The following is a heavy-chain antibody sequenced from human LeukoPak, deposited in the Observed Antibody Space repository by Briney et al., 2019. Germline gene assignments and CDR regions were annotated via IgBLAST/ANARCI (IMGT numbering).Heavy chain of an antibody. D-gene: IGHD3-9*01. CDR3: AHLYYDVLIGYSLNSFDI. CDR2: IYWDDDK. V-gene: IGHV2-5*02. CDR1: GFSLSTSGVG. Sequence: ESGPTLVNPTQTLTLTCTFSGFSLSTSGVGVGWIRQPPGKALEWLALIYWDDDKRYSPSLKSRLTITKDTSKNQVVLTMTNMDPVDTATYYCAHLYYDVLIGYSLNSFDIRGQGTVVTVSS. J-gene: IGHJ3*02.